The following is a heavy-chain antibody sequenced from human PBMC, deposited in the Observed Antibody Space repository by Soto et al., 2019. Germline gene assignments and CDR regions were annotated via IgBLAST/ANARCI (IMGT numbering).Heavy chain of an antibody. Sequence: WGSLRLPWADARFTVYSYSINGARQAPGKGLEWVSYISSSSGSIFYADSVRGRFTISRDNAKNSVFLHLNSLRVEDTAVYYCARAWVVVTAPDYWGQGTLVTVSS. CDR3: ARAWVVVTAPDY. D-gene: IGHD2-21*02. CDR2: ISSSSGSI. CDR1: RFTVYSYS. J-gene: IGHJ4*02. V-gene: IGHV3-48*01.